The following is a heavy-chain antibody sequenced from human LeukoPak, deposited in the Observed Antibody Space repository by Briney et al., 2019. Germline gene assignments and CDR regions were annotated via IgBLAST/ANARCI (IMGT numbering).Heavy chain of an antibody. Sequence: GASVKVSCKASGYTVTSYYMHWVRQAPGQGLEWMGIINPSGGSTSYEQKFQGRVTMTRDTSTSTVYMEMRSLRSEDTAVYYCATDTSVGDTRNFHYWGQGHLVTVSS. CDR3: ATDTSVGDTRNFHY. J-gene: IGHJ4*02. CDR1: GYTVTSYY. D-gene: IGHD1-26*01. CDR2: INPSGGST. V-gene: IGHV1-46*01.